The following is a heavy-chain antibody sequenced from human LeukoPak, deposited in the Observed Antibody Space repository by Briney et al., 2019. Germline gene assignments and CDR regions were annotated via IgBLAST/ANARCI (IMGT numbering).Heavy chain of an antibody. CDR2: IYYSGST. CDR3: ACVGMLASGFDY. J-gene: IGHJ4*02. D-gene: IGHD2-8*01. CDR1: GGSISSYY. Sequence: ESGPTLVNPSETLSLTCTVSGGSISSYYWSWIRQPPGKGLEWIGYIYYSGSTNYNPSLKSRVTISVDTSKNQFSLKLSSVTAADTAVYYCACVGMLASGFDYWGQGTLVTVSS. V-gene: IGHV4-59*01.